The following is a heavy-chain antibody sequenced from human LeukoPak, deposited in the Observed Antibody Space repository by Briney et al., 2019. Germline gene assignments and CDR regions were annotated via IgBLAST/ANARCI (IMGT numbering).Heavy chain of an antibody. CDR3: AKVASYDFWSGYPGHYFDY. D-gene: IGHD3-3*01. V-gene: IGHV3-23*01. CDR2: ISGSGGST. Sequence: GGSLRLSCAASGFTFSSYAMSWVRQAPGKGLEWGSAISGSGGSTYYADSVKGRFTISRDNSKNTLYLQMNSLRAEDTAVYYCAKVASYDFWSGYPGHYFDYWGQGTLVTVSS. CDR1: GFTFSSYA. J-gene: IGHJ4*02.